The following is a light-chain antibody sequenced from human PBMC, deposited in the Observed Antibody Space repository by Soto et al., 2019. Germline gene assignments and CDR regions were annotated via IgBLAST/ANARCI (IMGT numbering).Light chain of an antibody. CDR1: QTVTSNY. CDR2: GAS. J-gene: IGKJ1*01. V-gene: IGKV3-20*01. Sequence: EIVLTQSPGTLSSSPGERATLSCRASQTVTSNYLAWYQQKPGQAPRLLFFGASIRATGLPDRFSGGGSGTEFTLTISSLQSEDFTVYSCLQYHNLWAFGQGTKVDIK. CDR3: LQYHNLWA.